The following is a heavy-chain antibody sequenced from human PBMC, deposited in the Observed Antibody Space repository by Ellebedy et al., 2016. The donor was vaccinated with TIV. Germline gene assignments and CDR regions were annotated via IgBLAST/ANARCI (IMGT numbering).Heavy chain of an antibody. Sequence: MPSETLSLTCAISGDSVSSNSDAWNWIRQSPSRGLEWLGRTYYRSKWHNDYAVSVKTRITFNADTSKNQISPQLNSVTPEDTAVYYCARDYCSGGSCHWRFDYWGQGTLVTVSS. V-gene: IGHV6-1*01. CDR1: GDSVSSNSDA. D-gene: IGHD2-15*01. CDR2: TYYRSKWHN. CDR3: ARDYCSGGSCHWRFDY. J-gene: IGHJ4*02.